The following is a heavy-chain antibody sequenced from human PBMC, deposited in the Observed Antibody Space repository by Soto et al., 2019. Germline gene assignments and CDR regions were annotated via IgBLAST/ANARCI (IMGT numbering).Heavy chain of an antibody. D-gene: IGHD4-17*01. CDR3: ARSMTWTTGDAFAL. CDR1: GFNLNYYS. J-gene: IGHJ3*01. Sequence: EVQLVESGGGLVKPGGSLRLSCAASGFNLNYYSMNWVRQAPGRGLEWVSSISSSSSYIYYADSVKGRFTISRDNAKDSLFLQMNSLRAEDTAVYYCARSMTWTTGDAFALWGQGTMVTVSS. CDR2: ISSSSSYI. V-gene: IGHV3-21*01.